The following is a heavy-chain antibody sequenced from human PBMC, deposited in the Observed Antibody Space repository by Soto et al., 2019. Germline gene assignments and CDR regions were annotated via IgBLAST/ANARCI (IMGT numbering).Heavy chain of an antibody. CDR2: IIPIFGTA. Sequence: QVQLVQSGAEVKKPGSSVKVSCKASGGTFSSYAISWVRQAPGQGLEWMGGIIPIFGTANYAQKFKGRVTTTADKSTSTAYMELSSLRSEDTAVYYCASPRVGYYGMDVWGQGTTVTVSS. V-gene: IGHV1-69*06. CDR3: ASPRVGYYGMDV. J-gene: IGHJ6*02. CDR1: GGTFSSYA.